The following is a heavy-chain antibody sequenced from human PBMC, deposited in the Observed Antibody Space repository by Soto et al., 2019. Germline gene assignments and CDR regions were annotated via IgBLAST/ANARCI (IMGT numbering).Heavy chain of an antibody. CDR2: ISGRDDST. Sequence: EVQLLESGGDLVQPGGSLRLSCVASGFSFSNYAMSWVRQVPGKGLEWVAVISGRDDSTYYADSVKGRFTISRDNSKNPLYLQMNSLIAEDTAIYYCARDRERDAAYEDYWGHGTLVTVSS. CDR3: ARDRERDAAYEDY. V-gene: IGHV3-23*01. CDR1: GFSFSNYA. J-gene: IGHJ4*01. D-gene: IGHD1-26*01.